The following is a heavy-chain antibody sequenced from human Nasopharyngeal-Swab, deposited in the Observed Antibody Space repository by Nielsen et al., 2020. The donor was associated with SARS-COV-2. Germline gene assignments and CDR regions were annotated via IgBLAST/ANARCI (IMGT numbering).Heavy chain of an antibody. D-gene: IGHD5-24*01. Sequence: ASVKVSCRASGYTFTSYYMHWVRQAPGQGLEWMGTINPSGGSTSYAQKFQGRVTMTRDTSTSTVYMELSSLRSEDTAVYYCARGGEMATITRDAFDIWGQGTMVTVSS. CDR3: ARGGEMATITRDAFDI. CDR1: GYTFTSYY. CDR2: INPSGGST. J-gene: IGHJ3*02. V-gene: IGHV1-46*01.